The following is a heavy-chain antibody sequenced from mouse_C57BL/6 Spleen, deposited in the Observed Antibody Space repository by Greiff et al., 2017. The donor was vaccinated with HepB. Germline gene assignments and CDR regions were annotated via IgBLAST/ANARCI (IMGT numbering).Heavy chain of an antibody. Sequence: VQVVVSGPELVKPGASVKISCKASGYAFSSSWMNWVKQRPGKGLEWIGRIYPGDGDTNYNGKFKGKATLTADKSSSTAYMQLSSLTSEDSAVYFCARSAPTVVGAMDYWGQGTSVTVSS. CDR1: GYAFSSSW. CDR2: IYPGDGDT. CDR3: ARSAPTVVGAMDY. V-gene: IGHV1-82*01. J-gene: IGHJ4*01. D-gene: IGHD1-1*01.